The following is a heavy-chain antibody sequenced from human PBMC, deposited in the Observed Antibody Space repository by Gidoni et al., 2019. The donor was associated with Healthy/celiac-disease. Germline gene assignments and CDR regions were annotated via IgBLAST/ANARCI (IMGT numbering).Heavy chain of an antibody. CDR1: GFTFSSYA. Sequence: EVQLVASGGGLVQPGGSLALSCSASGFTFSSYAMHWVRQAPGKGLEYVSAISSNGGSTYYADSVKGRFTISRDNSKNTLYLQMSSLRAEDTAVYYCVKDGSGSYFDYWGQGTLVTVSS. CDR3: VKDGSGSYFDY. D-gene: IGHD1-26*01. CDR2: ISSNGGST. V-gene: IGHV3-64D*06. J-gene: IGHJ4*02.